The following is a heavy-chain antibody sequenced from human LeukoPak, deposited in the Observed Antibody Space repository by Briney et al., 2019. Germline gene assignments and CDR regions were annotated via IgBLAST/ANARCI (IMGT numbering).Heavy chain of an antibody. CDR2: ISTTSGFT. CDR3: ARLRGDSQIAPDY. Sequence: GGALRLSFGAPGFTLIDYYITWVPQAPGEGVGRVSYISTTSGFTKYADSVKGRFTISRDNAKNSLYLQMSSLRADDTAVYYCARLRGDSQIAPDYWGQGTLVTVSS. V-gene: IGHV3-11*06. D-gene: IGHD2-21*02. J-gene: IGHJ4*02. CDR1: GFTLIDYY.